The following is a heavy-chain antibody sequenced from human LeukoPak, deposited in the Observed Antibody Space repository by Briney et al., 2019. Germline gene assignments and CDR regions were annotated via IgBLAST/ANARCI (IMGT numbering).Heavy chain of an antibody. J-gene: IGHJ6*02. CDR2: ISSSSSYI. Sequence: GGSLRLSCAASGFTFSSYSMNWVRQAPGKGLEWVSSISSSSSYIYYADSVKGRFTISRDNAKNSLYLQMNSLRAEDTAVYYCARAPGDSSGYYYVYYYGMDVWGQGTTVTVSS. V-gene: IGHV3-21*01. CDR1: GFTFSSYS. D-gene: IGHD3-22*01. CDR3: ARAPGDSSGYYYVYYYGMDV.